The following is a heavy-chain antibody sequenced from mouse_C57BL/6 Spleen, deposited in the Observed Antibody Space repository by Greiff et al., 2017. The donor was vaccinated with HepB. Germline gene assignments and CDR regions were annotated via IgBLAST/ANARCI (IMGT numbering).Heavy chain of an antibody. D-gene: IGHD1-1*01. V-gene: IGHV1-22*01. J-gene: IGHJ3*01. CDR3: AHYYGSSPFAY. Sequence: EVQLQQSGPELVKPGASVKMSCKASGYTFTDYNMHWVKQSHGKSLEWIGYINPNNGGTSYNQKFKGKATLTVNKSSSTAYMELRSLTSEDSAVYYCAHYYGSSPFAYWGQGTLVTVSA. CDR1: GYTFTDYN. CDR2: INPNNGGT.